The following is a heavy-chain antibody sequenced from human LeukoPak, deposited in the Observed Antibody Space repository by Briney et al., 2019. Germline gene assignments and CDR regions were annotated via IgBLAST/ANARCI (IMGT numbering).Heavy chain of an antibody. CDR3: AKSGHLGDCSGGSCYSSYYYYYMDV. CDR1: GYTFTSYY. J-gene: IGHJ6*03. V-gene: IGHV1-46*01. CDR2: INPSGGST. Sequence: GASVKVSCKASGYTFTSYYMHWVRQAPGQGLEWMGIINPSGGSTSYAQKFQGRVTMTRDTSTSTVYMELSSLRSEDTAVYYCAKSGHLGDCSGGSCYSSYYYYYMDVWGKGTTVTVSS. D-gene: IGHD2-15*01.